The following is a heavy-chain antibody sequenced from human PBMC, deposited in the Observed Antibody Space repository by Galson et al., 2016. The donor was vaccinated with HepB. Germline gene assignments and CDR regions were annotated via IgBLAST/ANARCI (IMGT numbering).Heavy chain of an antibody. CDR2: IDPDDSYT. CDR1: GYRLXDYW. V-gene: IGHV5-10-1*01. Sequence: QSGAEVKEPGESLRISCKGSGYRLXDYWITWVRQVPGKGLQWMGRIDPDDSYTNYSPSFQGHVPISVDKSINTAYLQWSTLKASDTAIDYCARALEYGSRNYYDYYAMDVWGPGTTVIV. J-gene: IGHJ6*02. CDR3: ARALEYGSRNYYDYYAMDV. D-gene: IGHD4-17*01.